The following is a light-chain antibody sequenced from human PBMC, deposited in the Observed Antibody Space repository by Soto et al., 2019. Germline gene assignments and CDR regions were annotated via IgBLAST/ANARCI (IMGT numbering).Light chain of an antibody. CDR2: DVS. Sequence: QSALTQAASVSGSPRQSITISCTGTSSDVGGYNYVSWYQQHPGKAPKLMIYDVSNRPSGVSNRFSGSKSGNTASLTISGLQAEDEADYYCSSYTSSSTVFGTGTKVTVL. CDR3: SSYTSSSTV. J-gene: IGLJ1*01. CDR1: SSDVGGYNY. V-gene: IGLV2-14*01.